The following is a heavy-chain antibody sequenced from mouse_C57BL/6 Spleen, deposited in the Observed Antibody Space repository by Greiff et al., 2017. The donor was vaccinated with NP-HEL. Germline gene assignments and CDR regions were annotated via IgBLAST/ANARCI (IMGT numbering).Heavy chain of an antibody. V-gene: IGHV1-76*01. CDR1: GYTFTDYY. D-gene: IGHD1-1*01. J-gene: IGHJ3*01. Sequence: VQLQQSGAELVRPGASVKLSCKASGYTFTDYYINWVKQRPGQGLEWIARIYPGSGNTYYNEKFKGKATLTAEKSSSTAYMQLSSLTSEDSAVYFCAREITTSWFAYWGQGTLVTVSA. CDR2: IYPGSGNT. CDR3: AREITTSWFAY.